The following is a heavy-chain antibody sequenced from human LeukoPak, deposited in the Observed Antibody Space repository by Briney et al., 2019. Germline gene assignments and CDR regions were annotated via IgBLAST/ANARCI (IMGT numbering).Heavy chain of an antibody. CDR3: ARVVPAADANYYYYYMDV. Sequence: KPSETLSLTCAVSGYSISSGYYWGWIRPPPGKGLEWIGSIYHSGSTYYNPSLKSRVTISVDTSENQFSLKLSSVTAADTAVYYCARVVPAADANYYYYYMDVWGKGTTVTVSS. D-gene: IGHD2-2*01. CDR2: IYHSGST. CDR1: GYSISSGYY. J-gene: IGHJ6*03. V-gene: IGHV4-38-2*01.